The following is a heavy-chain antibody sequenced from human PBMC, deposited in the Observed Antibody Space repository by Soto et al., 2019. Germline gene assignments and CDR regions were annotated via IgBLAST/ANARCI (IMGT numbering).Heavy chain of an antibody. D-gene: IGHD4-17*01. CDR2: ISSSGSTI. CDR1: GFTFSDYY. Sequence: GGSLRLSCAASGFTFSDYYMSWIRQAPGKGLEWVSYISSSGSTIYYADSVKGRFTISRDNAKNSLYLQMNSLRAEETAVYYCARAHYGDYVHNPRFDYWGQGTLVTVSS. V-gene: IGHV3-11*01. J-gene: IGHJ4*02. CDR3: ARAHYGDYVHNPRFDY.